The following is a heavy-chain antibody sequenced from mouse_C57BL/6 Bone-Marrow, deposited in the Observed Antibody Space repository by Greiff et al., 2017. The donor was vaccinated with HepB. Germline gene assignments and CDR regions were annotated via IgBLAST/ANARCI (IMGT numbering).Heavy chain of an antibody. Sequence: QVHVKQPGTELVKPGASVKLSCKASGYTFTSYWMHWVKQRPGQGLEWIGNINPSNGGTNYNEKFKSKATLTVDKSSSTAYMQLSSLTSEDSAVYYCARKGDGYYVWFAYWGQGTLVTVSA. V-gene: IGHV1-53*01. CDR2: INPSNGGT. D-gene: IGHD2-3*01. J-gene: IGHJ3*01. CDR1: GYTFTSYW. CDR3: ARKGDGYYVWFAY.